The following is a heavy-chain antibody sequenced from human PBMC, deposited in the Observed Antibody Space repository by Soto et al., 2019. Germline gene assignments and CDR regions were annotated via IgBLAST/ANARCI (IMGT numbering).Heavy chain of an antibody. V-gene: IGHV3-23*01. D-gene: IGHD6-19*01. CDR3: ARYSSRWPPNSSDL. Sequence: GGSLRLSCAASGFTFSSYAMSWVRQAPGKGLEWVSAISGSGGSTYYADSVKGRFTISRDNSKNTLYLQMNSLRAEDTAVYYCARYSSRWPPNSSDLCCPAPLLTVSS. J-gene: IGHJ5*02. CDR1: GFTFSSYA. CDR2: ISGSGGST.